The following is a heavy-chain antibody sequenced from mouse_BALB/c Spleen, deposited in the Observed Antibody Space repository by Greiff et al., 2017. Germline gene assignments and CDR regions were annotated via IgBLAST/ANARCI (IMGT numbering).Heavy chain of an antibody. CDR3: AREGYFDV. J-gene: IGHJ1*01. CDR1: GYSITSDYA. V-gene: IGHV3-2*02. CDR2: ISYSGST. Sequence: EVQLQESGPGLVKPSQSLSLTCTVTGYSITSDYAWNWIRQFPGNKLEWMGYISYSGSTSYNPSLKSRISITRDTSKNQFFLQLNSVTTEDTATYYCAREGYFDVWGAGTTVTVSS.